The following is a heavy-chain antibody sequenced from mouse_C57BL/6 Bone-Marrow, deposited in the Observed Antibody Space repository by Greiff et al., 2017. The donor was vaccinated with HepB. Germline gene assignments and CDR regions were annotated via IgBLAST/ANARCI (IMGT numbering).Heavy chain of an antibody. CDR1: GYTFTDYY. J-gene: IGHJ1*03. CDR3: ARGDGSSPYWYFDV. CDR2: INPNNGGT. V-gene: IGHV1-26*01. Sequence: EVQLQQSGPELVKPGASVKISCKASGYTFTDYYMNWVKQSHGKSLEWIGDINPNNGGTSYHQKFKGKATLTVDKSSSTAYMELRSLTSEDSAVYYCARGDGSSPYWYFDVWGTGTTVTVSS. D-gene: IGHD1-1*01.